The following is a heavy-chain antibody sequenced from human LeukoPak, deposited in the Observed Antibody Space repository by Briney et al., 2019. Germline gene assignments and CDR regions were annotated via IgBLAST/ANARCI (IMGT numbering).Heavy chain of an antibody. J-gene: IGHJ4*02. V-gene: IGHV3-48*01. Sequence: GGSLRLSCAASGFTFSDNMNWVRQAPGKGLEWVSYISTSSSPIYYADSVKGRFTISRDNAKNSLYLQMNSLRAEDTAVYYCARVLHKRNYDSSVYYGYWGQGTLVTVSS. CDR2: ISTSSSPI. CDR1: GFTFSDN. CDR3: ARVLHKRNYDSSVYYGY. D-gene: IGHD3-22*01.